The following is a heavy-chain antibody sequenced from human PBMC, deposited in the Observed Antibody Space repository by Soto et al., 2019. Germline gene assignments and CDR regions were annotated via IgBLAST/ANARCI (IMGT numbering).Heavy chain of an antibody. Sequence: QVQLQESGPGLVKPSQTLSLTCTVSGGSISSYYWSWIRQPPGKGLEWDGYIYYRGSINYNPSLKNRATISVDTSKNQFSLNLSSVTAADTAVYYCARGRSTYYYDAWGQGTLVSVSS. V-gene: IGHV4-59*12. CDR2: IYYRGSI. J-gene: IGHJ5*02. D-gene: IGHD3-22*01. CDR3: ARGRSTYYYDA. CDR1: GGSISSYY.